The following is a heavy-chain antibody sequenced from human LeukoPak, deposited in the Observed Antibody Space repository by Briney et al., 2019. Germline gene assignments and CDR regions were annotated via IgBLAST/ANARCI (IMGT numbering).Heavy chain of an antibody. D-gene: IGHD2-8*02. J-gene: IGHJ4*02. CDR1: EDSVSSNSAA. Sequence: SQTLSLTCAISEDSVSSNSAAWNWIRQSPSRGLEWLGRTYYRSKWYNDYGASVKSRITVNPDTSKNQFSLQLNSVTPEDTAVYYCVRSQYWRFDDWGQGTLVTVSS. CDR3: VRSQYWRFDD. CDR2: TYYRSKWYN. V-gene: IGHV6-1*01.